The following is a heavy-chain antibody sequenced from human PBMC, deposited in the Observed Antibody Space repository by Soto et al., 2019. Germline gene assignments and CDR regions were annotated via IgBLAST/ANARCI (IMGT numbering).Heavy chain of an antibody. CDR1: GYTLTELS. CDR3: ATTKDCSGGSCYLGGAFDI. J-gene: IGHJ3*02. Sequence: ASVKVSCKVSGYTLTELSMHWVRQAPGKGLEWMGGFDPEDGKTIYAQKFQGRVTMTEDTSTDTAYMELSSLRSEDTAVYYCATTKDCSGGSCYLGGAFDIWGQGTMVTVSS. D-gene: IGHD2-15*01. V-gene: IGHV1-24*01. CDR2: FDPEDGKT.